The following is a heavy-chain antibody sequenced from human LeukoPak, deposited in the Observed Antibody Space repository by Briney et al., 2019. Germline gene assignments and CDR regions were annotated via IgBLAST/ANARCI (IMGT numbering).Heavy chain of an antibody. D-gene: IGHD6-19*01. Sequence: GGSLRLSCAASGFTFNRFWMHWVRQAPGKGLVWVSRIISDGSSTNYADSVKGRFTISTDNAKNTLYLQMNSLRAEDTALYYCAREDVDITVATSGAFDIWGQGTMVTVSS. CDR1: GFTFNRFW. V-gene: IGHV3-74*01. CDR2: IISDGSST. J-gene: IGHJ3*02. CDR3: AREDVDITVATSGAFDI.